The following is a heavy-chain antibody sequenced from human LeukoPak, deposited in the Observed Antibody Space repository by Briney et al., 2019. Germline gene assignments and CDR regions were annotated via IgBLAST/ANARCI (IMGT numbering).Heavy chain of an antibody. Sequence: GGSLRLSCAASGFTFSSYAMSWVRQAPGKGLEWVSAISGRGGSTYYADSVKGRFTISRDNSKNTMYVQMNSLRVEDKAVYYCAKASYYYDSSGYYYGGEFDYWGQGTLVTVSS. CDR1: GFTFSSYA. D-gene: IGHD3-22*01. J-gene: IGHJ4*02. CDR2: ISGRGGST. V-gene: IGHV3-23*01. CDR3: AKASYYYDSSGYYYGGEFDY.